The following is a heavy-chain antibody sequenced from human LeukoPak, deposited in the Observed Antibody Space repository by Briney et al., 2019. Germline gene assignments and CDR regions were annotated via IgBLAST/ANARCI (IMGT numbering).Heavy chain of an antibody. CDR1: GYSISSGYY. CDR3: ASIAARPPYYHYYYYMDV. CDR2: INHSGST. V-gene: IGHV4-34*01. D-gene: IGHD6-6*01. Sequence: SETLSLTCAVSGYSISSGYYWSWIRQPPGKGLEWIGEINHSGSTNYNPSLKSRVTISVDTSKNQFSLKLSSVTAADTAVYYCASIAARPPYYHYYYYMDVWGKGTTVTVSS. J-gene: IGHJ6*03.